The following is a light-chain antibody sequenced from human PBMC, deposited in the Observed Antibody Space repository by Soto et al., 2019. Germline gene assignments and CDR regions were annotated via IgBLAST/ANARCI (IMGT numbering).Light chain of an antibody. CDR2: DVN. V-gene: IGLV2-8*01. CDR1: SSDVGGYNY. CDR3: VSFAGGTYV. J-gene: IGLJ1*01. Sequence: QSALTQPASVSGSPGQSITISCTGTSSDVGGYNYVSWYQQYPGKAPKLMVYDVNRRPPGVPDRFFGSKSGNTASLTVSGLQAEDEADYYCVSFAGGTYVFGTGTKVTVL.